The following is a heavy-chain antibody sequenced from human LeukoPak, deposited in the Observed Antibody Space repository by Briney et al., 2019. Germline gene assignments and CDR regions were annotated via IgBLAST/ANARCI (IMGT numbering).Heavy chain of an antibody. J-gene: IGHJ3*02. V-gene: IGHV4-4*02. Sequence: SGTLSLTCAVSGGSISSNKWWSWVRQPPGKGLEWIGEIFHSGSTYYNPSLKSRVTISVDTSKNQFSLKLSSVTAADTAVYYCARDRRYYDSSAPTPDAFDIWGQGTMVTVSS. D-gene: IGHD3-22*01. CDR2: IFHSGST. CDR1: GGSISSNKW. CDR3: ARDRRYYDSSAPTPDAFDI.